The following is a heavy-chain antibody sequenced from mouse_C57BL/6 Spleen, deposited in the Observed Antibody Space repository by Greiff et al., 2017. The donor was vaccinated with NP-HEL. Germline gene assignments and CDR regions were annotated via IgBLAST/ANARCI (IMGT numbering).Heavy chain of an antibody. D-gene: IGHD4-1*01. V-gene: IGHV7-1*01. Sequence: EVKLMESGGGLVQPGRSLRLSCATSGFTFSDFYMEWVRQAPGKGLEWIAASRNKANDYTTEYSASVKGRFIVSRDTSQSILYLQMNALRAEDTAIYYCARDVGTAWFAYWGQGTLVTVSA. J-gene: IGHJ3*01. CDR3: ARDVGTAWFAY. CDR2: SRNKANDYTT. CDR1: GFTFSDFY.